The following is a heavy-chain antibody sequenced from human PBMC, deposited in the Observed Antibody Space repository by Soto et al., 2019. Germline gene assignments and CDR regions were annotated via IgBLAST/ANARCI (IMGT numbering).Heavy chain of an antibody. J-gene: IGHJ4*02. CDR3: ARLIYDSRLNYFYFAF. D-gene: IGHD3-22*01. CDR2: VFHSGDT. CDR1: GGSISGRNW. V-gene: IGHV4-4*02. Sequence: QVQLQESGPGLVKPSATLSLTCVVSGGSISGRNWWSWVRQAPGKGLEGIGEVFHSGDTTYAPSLRRRVTISVDKSKTPSSMKLNSVTAADSAVYYCARLIYDSRLNYFYFAFWGQGALVTVSS.